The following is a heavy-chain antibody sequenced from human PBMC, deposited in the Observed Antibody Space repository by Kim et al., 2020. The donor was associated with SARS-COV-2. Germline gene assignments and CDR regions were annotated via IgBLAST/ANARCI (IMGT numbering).Heavy chain of an antibody. Sequence: SETLSLTCTVSGGSISSGGYYWSWIRQHPGKGLEWIGYIYYSGSTYYNPSLKSRVTISVDTSKNQFSLKLSSVTAADTAVYYCAGEKYYYDSSGYLPWGQGTLVTVSS. D-gene: IGHD3-22*01. J-gene: IGHJ5*02. CDR2: IYYSGST. V-gene: IGHV4-31*03. CDR1: GGSISSGGYY. CDR3: AGEKYYYDSSGYLP.